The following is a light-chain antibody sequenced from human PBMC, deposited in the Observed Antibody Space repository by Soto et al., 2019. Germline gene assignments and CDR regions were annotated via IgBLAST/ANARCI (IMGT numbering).Light chain of an antibody. CDR3: QQRSNWPLT. Sequence: EIVLTQSPATLSMSPGERATLSCRASQSVSTYLAWYHRKPGQAPRLLIYDASNRATGIPARFSGSGSGTDFTLTISSLEPEDFAVYYCQQRSNWPLTFGGGTKVEIK. J-gene: IGKJ4*01. CDR2: DAS. V-gene: IGKV3-11*01. CDR1: QSVSTY.